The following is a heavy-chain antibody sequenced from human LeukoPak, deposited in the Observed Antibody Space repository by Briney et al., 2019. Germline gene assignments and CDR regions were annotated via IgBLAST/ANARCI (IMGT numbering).Heavy chain of an antibody. CDR2: IYYSGST. J-gene: IGHJ6*02. CDR3: ARSEDYDFWSGSTYYYGMDV. CDR1: RGSISGYY. D-gene: IGHD3-3*01. V-gene: IGHV4-59*08. Sequence: SETLSLTCTVSRGSISGYYWSWIRQPPGKGLEWIGYIYYSGSTNYNPSLKSRVTISVDTSKNQFSLKLSSVTAADTAVYYCARSEDYDFWSGSTYYYGMDVWGQGTTVTVSS.